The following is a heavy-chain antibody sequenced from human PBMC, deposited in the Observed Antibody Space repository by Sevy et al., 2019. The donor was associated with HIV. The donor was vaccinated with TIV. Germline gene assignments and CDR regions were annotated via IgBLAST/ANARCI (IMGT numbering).Heavy chain of an antibody. CDR2: ISYDGSNK. CDR1: GFTFSSYA. CDR3: ARDPSLFIVVVPADYYYYYGMDV. V-gene: IGHV3-30*04. J-gene: IGHJ6*02. Sequence: GGSLRLSCAASGFTFSSYAMHWVRQAPGKGLEWVVVISYDGSNKYYADSVKGRFTISRDNSKNTLYLQMNSLRAEDTAVYYCARDPSLFIVVVPADYYYYYGMDVWGQGTTVTVSS. D-gene: IGHD2-2*01.